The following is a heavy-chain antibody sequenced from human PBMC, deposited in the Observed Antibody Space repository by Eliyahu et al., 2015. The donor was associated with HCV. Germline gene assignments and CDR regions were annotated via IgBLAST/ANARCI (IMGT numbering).Heavy chain of an antibody. CDR3: ARDIGISTMPDY. CDR1: GYTLTDYY. V-gene: IGHV1-2*02. Sequence: QVRLVQSGAEVKKPGASVKVSCKASGYTLTDYYLHWVRQAPGQGFEWMAWINPHNGDSRYAQKFLGRVTMTRATSIGTVYMELSSLTSDDTAVYYCARDIGISTMPDYWGQGTLVTVSS. J-gene: IGHJ4*02. CDR2: INPHNGDS. D-gene: IGHD1-1*01.